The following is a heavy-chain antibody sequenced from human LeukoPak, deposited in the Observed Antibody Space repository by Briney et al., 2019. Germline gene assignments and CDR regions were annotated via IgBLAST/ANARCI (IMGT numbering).Heavy chain of an antibody. V-gene: IGHV3-23*01. CDR3: AKEARSGPGVFDY. D-gene: IGHD3-10*01. CDR2: ISGSGGST. Sequence: AGGSLRLSCAASGFTFSSYAMSWVRQAPGKGLKWVSAISGSGGSTYYADSAKGRFTISRDNSKNTLYLQMNSLRAEDTAVYYCAKEARSGPGVFDYWGQGTLVTVSS. CDR1: GFTFSSYA. J-gene: IGHJ4*02.